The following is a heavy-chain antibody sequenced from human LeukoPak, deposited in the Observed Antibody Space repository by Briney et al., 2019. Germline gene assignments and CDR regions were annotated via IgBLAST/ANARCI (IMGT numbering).Heavy chain of an antibody. CDR3: AKNKLELRDFDY. Sequence: GALRLSCAASGFTFSRYWMSWVRQAPGKGLEWVSAISGSGGSTYYADSVKGRFTISRDNSKNMLYLQMNSLRAEDTAVYYCAKNKLELRDFDYWGQGTLVTVSS. D-gene: IGHD1-7*01. J-gene: IGHJ4*02. CDR2: ISGSGGST. CDR1: GFTFSRYW. V-gene: IGHV3-23*01.